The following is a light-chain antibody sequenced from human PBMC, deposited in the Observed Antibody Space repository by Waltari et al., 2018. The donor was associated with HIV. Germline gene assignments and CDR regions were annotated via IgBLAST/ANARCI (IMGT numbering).Light chain of an antibody. CDR3: QAWDSSTLV. CDR1: KLGDRF. CDR2: GDN. Sequence: SYELTQPPSVSVSPGQTASITCSGDKLGDRFTSWYQQKPGQSPVLVIYGDNKRPAGIPERVSGSNSRNTVTLTISGTQAMDEADDYCQAWDSSTLVFAGGTKLTVL. V-gene: IGLV3-1*01. J-gene: IGLJ2*01.